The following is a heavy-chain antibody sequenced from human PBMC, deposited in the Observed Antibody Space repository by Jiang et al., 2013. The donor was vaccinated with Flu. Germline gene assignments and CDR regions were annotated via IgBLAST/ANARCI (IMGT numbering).Heavy chain of an antibody. V-gene: IGHV1-69*06. J-gene: IGHJ5*02. Sequence: GAEVKKPGSSVKVSCKASGGTFSSYAISWVRQAPGQGLEWMGGIIPMFGTANYAQKFQGRVTITADKSTNTAYMELSSLRSEDTAVYYCARDVAVAGTGFGWFDPWGQGTLVTVSS. CDR3: ARDVAVAGTGFGWFDP. CDR1: GGTFSSYA. D-gene: IGHD6-19*01. CDR2: IIPMFGTA.